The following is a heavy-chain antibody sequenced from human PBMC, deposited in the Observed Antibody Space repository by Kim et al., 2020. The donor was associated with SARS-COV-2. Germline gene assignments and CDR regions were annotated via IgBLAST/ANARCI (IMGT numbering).Heavy chain of an antibody. CDR1: GFTFGSHS. D-gene: IGHD4-17*01. V-gene: IGHV3-48*02. CDR2: ISSSSSTI. J-gene: IGHJ4*02. CDR3: AREYGRKNNFDY. Sequence: GGSLRLSCSDSGFTFGSHSMVWVRQAPGKGLEWISFISSSSSTIEYADSVKGRFTVSRDNAKNSLYLQLNSLRDEDTAFYFCAREYGRKNNFDYWGLGT.